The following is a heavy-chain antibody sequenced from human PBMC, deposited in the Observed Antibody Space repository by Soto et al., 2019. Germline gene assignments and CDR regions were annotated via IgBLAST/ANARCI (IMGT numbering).Heavy chain of an antibody. J-gene: IGHJ6*02. V-gene: IGHV3-21*01. CDR3: ARDSGYDYPYYYYGMDV. D-gene: IGHD5-12*01. CDR2: ISSSSSYI. CDR1: GLTVSRTQ. Sequence: GGSLRLSCAVSGLTVSRTQMSWVRQAPGKGLEWVSSISSSSSYIYYADSVKGRFTISRDNAKNSLYLQMNSLRAEDTAVYYCARDSGYDYPYYYYGMDVWGQGTTVTVSS.